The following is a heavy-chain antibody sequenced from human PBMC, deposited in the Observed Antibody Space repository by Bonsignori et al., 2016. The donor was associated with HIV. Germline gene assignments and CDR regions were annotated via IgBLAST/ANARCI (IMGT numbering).Heavy chain of an antibody. Sequence: RQAPGKRLEWIGEINHSGSTNYNPSLKSRVTISVDTSKNQFSLKLSSVTAADTAVYYCARGRVGKKAPKRSVYYYYMDVWGKGTTVTVSS. CDR2: INHSGST. V-gene: IGHV4-34*01. J-gene: IGHJ6*03. CDR3: ARGRVGKKAPKRSVYYYYMDV. D-gene: IGHD1-26*01.